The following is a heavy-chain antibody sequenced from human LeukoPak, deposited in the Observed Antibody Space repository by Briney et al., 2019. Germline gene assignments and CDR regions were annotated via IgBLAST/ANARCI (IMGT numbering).Heavy chain of an antibody. V-gene: IGHV3-23*01. Sequence: AASLRLSCAASGFTSSNYGMSWVRQAPGKGLEWVSAISGSGGSTFYEDSVKGRYTISRDNSKNTLYLQMNSLRAEDTAVYYCAKGPYSYGYWGSIEVNYYFDYWGQGTLVTVSP. CDR3: AKGPYSYGYWGSIEVNYYFDY. CDR2: ISGSGGST. D-gene: IGHD5-18*01. CDR1: GFTSSNYG. J-gene: IGHJ4*02.